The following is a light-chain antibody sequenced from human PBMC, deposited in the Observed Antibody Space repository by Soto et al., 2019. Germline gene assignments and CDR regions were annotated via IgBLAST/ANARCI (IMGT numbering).Light chain of an antibody. Sequence: DIQMPQSPSSLSASVGDRVTTTCRASQSITNYLNCYQHKPGKAPKLLVYAASSLQSGVPSRFSGCGSGTDFTLTISSLQPEDFATYFGQHGHNRPFTFGPGTKVDIK. CDR1: QSITNY. J-gene: IGKJ3*01. V-gene: IGKV1-39*01. CDR3: QHGHNRPFT. CDR2: AAS.